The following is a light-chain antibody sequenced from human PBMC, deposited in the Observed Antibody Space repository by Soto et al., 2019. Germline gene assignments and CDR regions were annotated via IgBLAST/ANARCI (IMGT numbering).Light chain of an antibody. CDR1: SSDVGGYNY. Sequence: QSALTQPASVSGSPGQSITISCTGTSSDVGGYNYVSWYQQHPGKAPKLMIYDVSNQPSGVSNRFSGSKSGNTASLTISGLQAEDEDDYYCSSYTSSSTLVFGGGTKLTVL. V-gene: IGLV2-14*01. CDR2: DVS. J-gene: IGLJ2*01. CDR3: SSYTSSSTLV.